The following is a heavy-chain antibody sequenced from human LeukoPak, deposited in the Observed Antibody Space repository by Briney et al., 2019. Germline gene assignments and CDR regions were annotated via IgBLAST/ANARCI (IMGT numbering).Heavy chain of an antibody. CDR3: AKDVRGGGNGGNPPY. D-gene: IGHD4-23*01. Sequence: GGSLRLSCAASGFTFSSYAMSWVRQAPGKGLEWLSAISGSGGSTYYEDSVKGRFTISRDTSKHTLYLQMNSLRAEDTAVYYCAKDVRGGGNGGNPPYWGQGTLVTVSS. CDR2: ISGSGGST. V-gene: IGHV3-23*01. J-gene: IGHJ4*02. CDR1: GFTFSSYA.